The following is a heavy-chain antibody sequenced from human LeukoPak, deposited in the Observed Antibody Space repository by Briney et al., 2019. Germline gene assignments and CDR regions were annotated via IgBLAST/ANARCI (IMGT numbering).Heavy chain of an antibody. CDR1: GGSISGYY. V-gene: IGHV4-59*08. Sequence: SETLSLTCSVSGGSISGYYWNWIRQPPGKGLEWIGYRYYTGSANYNPSLKSRVTISIDTSKNQVSLKLSSVTAADTAVYYCARLWDSSSSLDYWGQGTLVTVSS. CDR3: ARLWDSSSSLDY. D-gene: IGHD6-6*01. CDR2: RYYTGSA. J-gene: IGHJ4*02.